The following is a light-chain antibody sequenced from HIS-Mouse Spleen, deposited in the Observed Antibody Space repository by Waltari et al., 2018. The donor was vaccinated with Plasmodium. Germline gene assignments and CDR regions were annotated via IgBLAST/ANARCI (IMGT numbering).Light chain of an antibody. V-gene: IGLV3-25*03. Sequence: SYELTQPPSVSVSPGQTARITCSGDALPKQYAYWYQQKPGQAPVLVIYKDSERPSGIPDRFSGSSSGTTVTLTIRGVQAEDEADYYCQSADSSGTYQVFGGGTKLTVL. J-gene: IGLJ2*01. CDR3: QSADSSGTYQV. CDR2: KDS. CDR1: ALPKQY.